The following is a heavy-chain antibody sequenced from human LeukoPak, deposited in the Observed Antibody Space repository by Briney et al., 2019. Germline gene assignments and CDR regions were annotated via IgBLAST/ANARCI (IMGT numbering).Heavy chain of an antibody. V-gene: IGHV3-23*01. CDR1: GFTFSSYA. CDR2: IGGGGGST. Sequence: PGGSLRLSCAASGFTFSSYAMSWVRQAPGKGLEWVSVIGGGGGSTYYADSVKGRFTISRDNSKNTLCLQMNSLRAEDTAVYYCAKTFKINAYFDYWGQGTLVTVSS. J-gene: IGHJ4*02. D-gene: IGHD3-16*01. CDR3: AKTFKINAYFDY.